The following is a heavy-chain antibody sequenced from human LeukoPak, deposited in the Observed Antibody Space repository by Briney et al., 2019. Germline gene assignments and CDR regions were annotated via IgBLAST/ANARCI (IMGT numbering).Heavy chain of an antibody. Sequence: ASVKVSCKASGYTFTSYGISWVRQAPGQGLEWMGWISAYNGNTNYAQKLQGRVTVTRDTSISTAYMELSRLRSDDTAVYYCARGMAIHYIVVGDWLDPWGQGTLVTVSS. CDR2: ISAYNGNT. D-gene: IGHD2-2*01. CDR1: GYTFTSYG. V-gene: IGHV1-18*01. J-gene: IGHJ5*02. CDR3: ARGMAIHYIVVGDWLDP.